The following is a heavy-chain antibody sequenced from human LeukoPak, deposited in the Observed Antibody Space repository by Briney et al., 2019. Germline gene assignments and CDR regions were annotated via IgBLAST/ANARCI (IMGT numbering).Heavy chain of an antibody. J-gene: IGHJ4*02. CDR2: IYHSGSA. V-gene: IGHV4-4*02. CDR3: ARVDTAMGTLFDY. D-gene: IGHD5-18*01. Sequence: SETLSLTCAVSGGSINSGNWWSWVRQLPGEGLEWIAEIYHSGSANYNPSLKSRVAISLDKSKNQFSLKLTSVTAADTAVYYCARVDTAMGTLFDYWGQGTLVTVSS. CDR1: GGSINSGNW.